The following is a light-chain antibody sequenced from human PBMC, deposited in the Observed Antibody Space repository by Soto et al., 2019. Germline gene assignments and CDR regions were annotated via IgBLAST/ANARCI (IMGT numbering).Light chain of an antibody. V-gene: IGKV1-27*01. CDR3: QKYNRAPPT. CDR1: QGISDY. J-gene: IGKJ1*01. CDR2: GAS. Sequence: DIQMTKSPSSLSASVGDRVTITCRASQGISDYLAWYQQKPGKVPELLIYGASTLQSGVPSRFSGSGSGTDFTLTISSLQPEDVATYYCQKYNRAPPTFGQGTKVEI.